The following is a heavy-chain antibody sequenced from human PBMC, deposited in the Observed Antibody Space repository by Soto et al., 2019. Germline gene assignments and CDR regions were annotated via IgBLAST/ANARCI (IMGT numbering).Heavy chain of an antibody. D-gene: IGHD3-16*01. V-gene: IGHV3-23*01. CDR2: ISGSAGST. J-gene: IGHJ4*02. CDR3: AKDLGPNTFMYCFDY. Sequence: GGSLRLSCAASGFTFSSYAMSWVRRAPGKGLEWVSGISGSAGSTYYADSVKGRFTISRDNSKNTLYLQMNSLRAEDTAVYYCAKDLGPNTFMYCFDYWGQGXLVTVYS. CDR1: GFTFSSYA.